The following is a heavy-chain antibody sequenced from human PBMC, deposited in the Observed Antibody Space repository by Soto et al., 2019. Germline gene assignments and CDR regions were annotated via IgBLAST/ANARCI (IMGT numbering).Heavy chain of an antibody. V-gene: IGHV1-69*06. CDR1: GGTFSDYA. J-gene: IGHJ6*02. D-gene: IGHD3-16*01. CDR2: IVPRFGSP. Sequence: QVQLVQSGAEMRKPGSSLRVSCKASGGTFSDYAFSWVRQAPGQGLEWMGGIVPRFGSPNYAQKFGGRVTTTANTSSSTVYMALSSLRFDDTAVCFCARDRIQLRLGKYSFNVMEVWGQGTTIIVSS. CDR3: ARDRIQLRLGKYSFNVMEV.